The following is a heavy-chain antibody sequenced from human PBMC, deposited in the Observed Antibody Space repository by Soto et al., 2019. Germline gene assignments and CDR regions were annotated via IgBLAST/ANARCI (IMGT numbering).Heavy chain of an antibody. CDR3: ARGGDIVVVVAATGVLDY. CDR1: GFTFSSYA. J-gene: IGHJ4*02. V-gene: IGHV3-30-3*01. D-gene: IGHD2-15*01. Sequence: GGSLRLSCAASGFTFSSYAMHWVRQAPGKGLEWVAVISYDGSNKYYADSVKGRFTISRDNSKNTLYLQMNSLRAEDTAVYYCARGGDIVVVVAATGVLDYWGQGTLVTVSS. CDR2: ISYDGSNK.